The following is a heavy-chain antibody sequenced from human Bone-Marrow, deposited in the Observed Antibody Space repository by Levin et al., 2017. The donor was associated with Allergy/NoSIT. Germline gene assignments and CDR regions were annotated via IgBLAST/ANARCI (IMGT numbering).Heavy chain of an antibody. CDR1: GFTFSSYG. CDR2: ISYDGSNK. V-gene: IGHV3-30*03. Sequence: LSLTCAASGFTFSSYGMHWVRQAPGKGLEWVAVISYDGSNKYYADSVKGRFTISRDNSKNTLYLQMNSLRAEDTAVYYCARAGGGSSSWTFDYWGQGTLVTVSS. CDR3: ARAGGGSSSWTFDY. J-gene: IGHJ4*02. D-gene: IGHD6-13*01.